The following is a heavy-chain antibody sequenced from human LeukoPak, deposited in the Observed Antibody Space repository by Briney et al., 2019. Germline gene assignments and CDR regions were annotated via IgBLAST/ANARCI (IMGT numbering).Heavy chain of an antibody. CDR3: ARDRVPFPGRNYNWNYGPFDY. J-gene: IGHJ4*02. V-gene: IGHV3-21*01. CDR1: GFTFSSYS. CDR2: ISSSSSYI. D-gene: IGHD1-7*01. Sequence: PGGSLRLSCAASGFTFSSYSMNWVRQAPGKGLEWVSSISSSSSYIYYADSVKGRFTISRDNAKNSLYLQMNSLRAEDTAVYYCARDRVPFPGRNYNWNYGPFDYWGQGTLVTVSS.